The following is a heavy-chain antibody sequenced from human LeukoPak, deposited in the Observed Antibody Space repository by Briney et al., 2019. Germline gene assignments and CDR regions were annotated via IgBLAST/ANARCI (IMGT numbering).Heavy chain of an antibody. CDR1: GFTFSSYA. D-gene: IGHD1-26*01. V-gene: IGHV3-23*01. CDR3: AKDRNSEYFDY. CDR2: ISGSGGST. Sequence: GASLRLSCAASGFTFSSYAMSWVRQAPGKGPERVSAISGSGGSTYYADSVKGRFTISRDNSKNTLYLQMNSLRAEDTAVYYCAKDRNSEYFDYWGQGTLVTVSS. J-gene: IGHJ4*02.